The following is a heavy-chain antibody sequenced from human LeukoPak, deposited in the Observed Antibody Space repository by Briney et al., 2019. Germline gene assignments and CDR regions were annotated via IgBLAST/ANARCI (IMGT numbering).Heavy chain of an antibody. CDR3: ASLEETFDY. Sequence: GSSVKVSCKASGYTFTGYYMHWVRQAPGQGLEWMGWINPNSGGTNYAQKYQGRVTMTRYTSISTAYMELSRLRSDVTAVYYCASLEETFDYWGQGTLVTVSS. CDR2: INPNSGGT. J-gene: IGHJ4*02. D-gene: IGHD1-1*01. V-gene: IGHV1-2*02. CDR1: GYTFTGYY.